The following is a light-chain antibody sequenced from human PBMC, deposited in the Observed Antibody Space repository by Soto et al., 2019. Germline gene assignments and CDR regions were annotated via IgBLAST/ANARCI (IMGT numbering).Light chain of an antibody. Sequence: QSALTQPASVSGSPGQSITMSCSGTSEDVGGYNYVSWYQHHPGKAPKLLIYEVTHRPSGLSDRFSGSKSGNTASLTISGLQAEDEADYCSSYTSSNTLVFGTGTKVTVL. CDR1: SEDVGGYNY. V-gene: IGLV2-14*01. J-gene: IGLJ1*01. CDR2: EVT. CDR3: SSYTSSNTLV.